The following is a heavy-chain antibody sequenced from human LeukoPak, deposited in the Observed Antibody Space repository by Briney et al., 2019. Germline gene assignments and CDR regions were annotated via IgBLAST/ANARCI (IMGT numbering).Heavy chain of an antibody. CDR1: GYTFTNYG. V-gene: IGHV1-18*01. Sequence: ASVKVSCKASGYTFTNYGISWVRQAPGQVLEWMGWISANNGNRNYALKLQDRVSMTTDTSTSTAYMELRSLRSDDTAVYYCARQGYGGHSRGAADYWGQGTLVTVSS. D-gene: IGHD4-23*01. CDR2: ISANNGNR. CDR3: ARQGYGGHSRGAADY. J-gene: IGHJ4*02.